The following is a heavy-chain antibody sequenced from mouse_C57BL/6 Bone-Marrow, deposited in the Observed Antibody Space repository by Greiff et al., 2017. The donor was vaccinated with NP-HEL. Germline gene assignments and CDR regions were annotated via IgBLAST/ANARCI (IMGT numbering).Heavy chain of an antibody. CDR3: ARTPYYYGSSLYAMDY. J-gene: IGHJ4*01. CDR1: GFSLTSYG. V-gene: IGHV2-2*01. D-gene: IGHD1-1*01. CDR2: IWSGGST. Sequence: VMLVESGPGLVQPSQSLSITCTVSGFSLTSYGVHWVRQSPGKGLEWLGVIWSGGSTDYNAAFISRLSISKDNSKSQVFFKMNSLQADDTAIYYCARTPYYYGSSLYAMDYWGQGTSVTVSS.